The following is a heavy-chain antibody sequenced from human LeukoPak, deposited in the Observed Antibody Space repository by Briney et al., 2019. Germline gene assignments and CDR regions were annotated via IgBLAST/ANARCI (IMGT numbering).Heavy chain of an antibody. J-gene: IGHJ4*02. CDR2: ISNSGGST. D-gene: IGHD6-6*01. Sequence: QPGGSLRLSCAASGFTFSSYAVNWVRQAPGKGLEWVSGISNSGGSTYYADSVKGRFTISRDNSKNTLYLQMNSLRAEDTAVYYCAKETSSSFDYRGQGTLVTVSS. CDR3: AKETSSSFDY. V-gene: IGHV3-23*01. CDR1: GFTFSSYA.